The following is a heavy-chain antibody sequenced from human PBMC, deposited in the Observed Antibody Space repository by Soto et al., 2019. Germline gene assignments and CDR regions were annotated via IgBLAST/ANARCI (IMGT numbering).Heavy chain of an antibody. CDR1: GGSVSSHY. Sequence: NPSETLSLTCTVSGGSVSSHYWSWIRQPPGKGLEWIGYIYYSGSTNYNPSLKSRVTISVDTSKNQFSLKLSSVTAADTAVYYCARDNGYSYGYTLDHWGQGTLVTVS. V-gene: IGHV4-59*02. J-gene: IGHJ4*02. D-gene: IGHD5-18*01. CDR2: IYYSGST. CDR3: ARDNGYSYGYTLDH.